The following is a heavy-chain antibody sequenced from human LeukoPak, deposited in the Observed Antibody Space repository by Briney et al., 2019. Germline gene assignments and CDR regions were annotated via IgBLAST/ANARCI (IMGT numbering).Heavy chain of an antibody. V-gene: IGHV3-30*04. D-gene: IGHD2/OR15-2a*01. CDR2: ISYDGSNK. CDR1: GFTFSSYA. CDR3: ARDPNITPDY. J-gene: IGHJ4*02. Sequence: PGGSLRLSCAASGFTFSSYAMHRVRQAPGKGLEWVAVISYDGSNKYYADSVKGRFTISRDNPKNTLYAQMNSLRAEDTAVYYCARDPNITPDYWGQGTLVTVS.